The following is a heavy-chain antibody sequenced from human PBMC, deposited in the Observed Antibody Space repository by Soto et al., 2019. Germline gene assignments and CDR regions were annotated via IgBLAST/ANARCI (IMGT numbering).Heavy chain of an antibody. CDR3: ARQALGHCSSDGCYYYYGMDV. Sequence: GESLKISCKASGYSFTNYWIGWVRQMPGKGLEWMGIIYPGDSDTRYSPSFQGQVTISVDESITTAYLQWSSLKASDTAKYYCARQALGHCSSDGCYYYYGMDVWGQGTTVTVSS. V-gene: IGHV5-51*01. D-gene: IGHD2-2*01. CDR1: GYSFTNYW. CDR2: IYPGDSDT. J-gene: IGHJ6*02.